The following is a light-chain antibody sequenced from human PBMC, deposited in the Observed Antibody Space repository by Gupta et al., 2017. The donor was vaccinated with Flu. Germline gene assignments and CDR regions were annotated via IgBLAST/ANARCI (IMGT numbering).Light chain of an antibody. CDR1: KIGSKS. CDR3: QVFDRSSDHVV. Sequence: GKTARSTGGGNKIGSKSVHWYQQKPSQAPVLLVYDDIDRPSVIPERFSGSNSGNTATLTISRVEAGDGADYYCQVFDRSSDHVVFGGGTKLTVL. V-gene: IGLV3-21*03. J-gene: IGLJ2*01. CDR2: DDI.